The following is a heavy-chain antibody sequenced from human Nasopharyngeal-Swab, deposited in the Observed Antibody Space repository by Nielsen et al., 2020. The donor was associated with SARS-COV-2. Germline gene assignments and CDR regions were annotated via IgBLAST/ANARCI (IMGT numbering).Heavy chain of an antibody. Sequence: SETLSLTCTVSGGSISSYYWSWIRQSPGKGLEWIGYIYYSGSTNYNPSLKSRVTISVDTSKNQFTLKLSSATAADTAVYYCARSPGRQQWLVQEDWFDPWGQGTLVTVSS. CDR1: GGSISSYY. D-gene: IGHD6-19*01. J-gene: IGHJ5*02. V-gene: IGHV4-59*13. CDR2: IYYSGST. CDR3: ARSPGRQQWLVQEDWFDP.